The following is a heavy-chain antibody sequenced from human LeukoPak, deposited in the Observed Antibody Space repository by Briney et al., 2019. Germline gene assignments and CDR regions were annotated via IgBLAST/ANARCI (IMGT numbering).Heavy chain of an antibody. D-gene: IGHD1-1*01. Sequence: GASVKVSCKASGYTFTSYDINWVRQATGQGLEWMGWMNPNSGNTGYAQKFQGRVTMTRNTSISTAYMELCSLRSEDTAVYYCARWHWNGNWFDPWGQGTLVTVSS. CDR2: MNPNSGNT. V-gene: IGHV1-8*01. CDR1: GYTFTSYD. CDR3: ARWHWNGNWFDP. J-gene: IGHJ5*02.